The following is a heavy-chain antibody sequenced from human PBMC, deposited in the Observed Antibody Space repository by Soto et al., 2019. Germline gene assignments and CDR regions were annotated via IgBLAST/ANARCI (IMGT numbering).Heavy chain of an antibody. Sequence: GGSLRLSCAASGFTVSSNYMSWVRQAPGKGLEWVSVIYSGGSTYYADSVKGRFTISGDNSKNTVYLQMNSLRADDTAVYYCVKNRGAGSLSNWSFASWGRGSLVTVSS. J-gene: IGHJ2*01. CDR2: IYSGGST. V-gene: IGHV3-53*01. CDR1: GFTVSSNY. CDR3: VKNRGAGSLSNWSFAS. D-gene: IGHD1-26*01.